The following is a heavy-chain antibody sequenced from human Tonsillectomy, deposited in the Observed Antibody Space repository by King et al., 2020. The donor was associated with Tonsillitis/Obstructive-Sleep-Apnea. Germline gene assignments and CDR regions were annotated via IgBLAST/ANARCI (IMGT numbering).Heavy chain of an antibody. Sequence: VQLVESGGGLVQPGGSLRLSCAASGFTFSSYAMSWVRQAPGKGLEWVSAISGSGGSTYYADSVKGRFTISRDNSKNTLYLQMNSLRAEDTAVYYCANDAWHELRFLKRLNYYYYYMDVWGKGTTVTVSS. D-gene: IGHD3-3*01. CDR1: GFTFSSYA. V-gene: IGHV3-23*04. CDR3: ANDAWHELRFLKRLNYYYYYMDV. J-gene: IGHJ6*03. CDR2: ISGSGGST.